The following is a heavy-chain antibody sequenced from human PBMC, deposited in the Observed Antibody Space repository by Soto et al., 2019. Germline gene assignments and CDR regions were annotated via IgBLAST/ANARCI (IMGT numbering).Heavy chain of an antibody. V-gene: IGHV5-10-1*01. CDR1: VYSFAGYW. J-gene: IGHJ4*02. Sequence: PGESLKISCKGSVYSFAGYWITWVRQKPVKGLEWMGRIDPSDSQTYYSPSFRGHVTISVTKSITTVFLQWSSLRASDTAMYYCARRTSTGYYVFDYWGRGTRVTVSS. CDR3: ARRTSTGYYVFDY. CDR2: IDPSDSQT. D-gene: IGHD6-19*01.